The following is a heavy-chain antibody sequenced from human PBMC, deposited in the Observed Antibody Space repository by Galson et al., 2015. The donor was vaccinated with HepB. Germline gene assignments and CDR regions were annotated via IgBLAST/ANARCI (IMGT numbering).Heavy chain of an antibody. CDR3: ARAFFGVVNEGFDY. Sequence: SWVRQMPGKGLEWIGYIFYTGSTYYNPSLKSRVTISVDTSKNHFSLKLSSVTAADTAVYYCARAFFGVVNEGFDYWGQGTLVTVSS. CDR2: IFYTGST. J-gene: IGHJ4*02. V-gene: IGHV4-31*02. D-gene: IGHD3-3*01.